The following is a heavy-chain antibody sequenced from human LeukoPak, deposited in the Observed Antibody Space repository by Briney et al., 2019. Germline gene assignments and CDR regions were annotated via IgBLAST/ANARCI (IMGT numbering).Heavy chain of an antibody. CDR3: ARGGDDYVWGSPLDY. Sequence: PGGSLRLSCVASGITFSNYNMNWVRQAPGKGLEWVSHITISGGTIYYADSVKGRFVISRDNAKNTLYLQMNSLRAEDTAVYYCARGGDDYVWGSPLDYWGQGTLVTVSS. J-gene: IGHJ4*02. D-gene: IGHD3-16*01. V-gene: IGHV3-48*01. CDR2: ITISGGTI. CDR1: GITFSNYN.